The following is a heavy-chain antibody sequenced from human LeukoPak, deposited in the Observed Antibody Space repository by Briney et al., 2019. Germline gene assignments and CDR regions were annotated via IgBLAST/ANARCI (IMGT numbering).Heavy chain of an antibody. J-gene: IGHJ4*02. V-gene: IGHV3-30*02. D-gene: IGHD3-10*01. Sequence: GGSLRLSCAASGFIFSNYAMQWVRQAPGMGLEWVAFIRYDGGNTYYADSVKGRFTISRDNAKNTVFLQMSSLRAEDTALYYCARKSASGNYPLDYWGQGTLVTVSS. CDR3: ARKSASGNYPLDY. CDR2: IRYDGGNT. CDR1: GFIFSNYA.